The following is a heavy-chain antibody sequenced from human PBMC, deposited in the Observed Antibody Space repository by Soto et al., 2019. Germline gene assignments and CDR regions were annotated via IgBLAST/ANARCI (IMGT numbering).Heavy chain of an antibody. CDR1: GYSISSGYY. V-gene: IGHV4-38-2*01. CDR2: IYHSGST. CDR3: ARVSSSSGGYNWFDP. D-gene: IGHD6-6*01. J-gene: IGHJ5*02. Sequence: PSETLSLTCAVSGYSISSGYYWGWIRQPPGKGLEWIGSIYHSGSTYYNPSLKSRVTISVDTSKNQFSLKLSSVTAADTAVYYCARVSSSSGGYNWFDPWGQGTLVTVSS.